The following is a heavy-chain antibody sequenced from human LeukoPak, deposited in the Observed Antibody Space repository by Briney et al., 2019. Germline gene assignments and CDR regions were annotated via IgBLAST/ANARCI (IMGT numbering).Heavy chain of an antibody. D-gene: IGHD1-1*01. CDR1: GGSISSSNW. Sequence: LRETLSLTCAVSGGSISSSNWWSWVRQPPGKGLEWIGEIYHSGSTNYNPSLKSRLTISVDKSKNHFSLKLNSVTAADTAVYFCARRAYSAAYWKHFDYWGQGTLVTVSS. V-gene: IGHV4-4*02. J-gene: IGHJ4*02. CDR2: IYHSGST. CDR3: ARRAYSAAYWKHFDY.